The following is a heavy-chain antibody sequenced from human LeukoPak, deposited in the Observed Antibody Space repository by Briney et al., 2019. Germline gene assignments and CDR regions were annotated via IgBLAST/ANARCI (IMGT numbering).Heavy chain of an antibody. CDR2: ISGSAAIT. CDR3: AKGHGGYDY. CDR1: GFTFSSYG. V-gene: IGHV3-23*01. Sequence: GGSLRLSCAASGFTFSSYGMTWIRQAPGKGLEWVSSISGSAAITYYEHYGDSVKGRFTISRDNSKNTLYLQMNSLRVEDTAVYYCAKGHGGYDYWGQGTLVTVSS. D-gene: IGHD5-12*01. J-gene: IGHJ4*02.